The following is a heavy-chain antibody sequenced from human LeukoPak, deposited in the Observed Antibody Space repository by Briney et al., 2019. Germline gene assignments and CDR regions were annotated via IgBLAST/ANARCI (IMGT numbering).Heavy chain of an antibody. Sequence: GGSLRLSCAASGFIFTDHWMSWVRQAPGKRLIWVSRVSLDGATCYADSVRGRFTTSRDSAKNTLYLQMNSLRAEDTAVYYCARAKRDDSSSGEPQYYFDYWGQGTLVPVSS. V-gene: IGHV3-74*01. D-gene: IGHD3-22*01. CDR3: ARAKRDDSSSGEPQYYFDY. CDR2: VSLDGAT. CDR1: GFIFTDHW. J-gene: IGHJ4*02.